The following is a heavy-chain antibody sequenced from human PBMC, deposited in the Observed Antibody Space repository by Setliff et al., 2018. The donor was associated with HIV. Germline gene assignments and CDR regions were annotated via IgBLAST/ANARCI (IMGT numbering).Heavy chain of an antibody. D-gene: IGHD3-10*01. CDR2: INLNSGDT. J-gene: IGHJ6*02. CDR3: ARGELDYASGRYGMDV. Sequence: ASVKVSCKASGYTFTGYYMHWVRQAPGQGLEWMGRINLNSGDTNYAQKFQGRVTMTRDTSISTAYMELSRLRSDDTVVYYCARGELDYASGRYGMDVGGQGTTVTVSS. CDR1: GYTFTGYY. V-gene: IGHV1-2*05.